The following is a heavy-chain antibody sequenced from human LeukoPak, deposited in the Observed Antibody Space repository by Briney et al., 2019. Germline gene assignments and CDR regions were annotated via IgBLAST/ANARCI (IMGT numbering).Heavy chain of an antibody. J-gene: IGHJ3*02. D-gene: IGHD2-21*02. Sequence: SETLSLTCTVSGGSISSSSYYWGWIRQPPGKGLEWIGSIYYSGSTYYNPSLKSRVTISVDTSKNQFSLKLSSVTAADTAVYYCARGEGPPAILTDDAFDIWGQGTMVTVSS. V-gene: IGHV4-39*07. CDR1: GGSISSSSYY. CDR2: IYYSGST. CDR3: ARGEGPPAILTDDAFDI.